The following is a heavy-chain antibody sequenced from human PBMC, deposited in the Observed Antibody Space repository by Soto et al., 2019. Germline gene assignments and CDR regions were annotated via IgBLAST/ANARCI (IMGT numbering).Heavy chain of an antibody. J-gene: IGHJ4*02. V-gene: IGHV1-18*04. CDR2: ISAYNGNT. D-gene: IGHD2-2*01. Sequence: QVQLVQSGAEVKKPGASVKVSCKASGYTFTSYGISWVRQAPGQGLEWMGWISAYNGNTNYAQKLQGRVTMTTDTATSTAYLELRSLRSDDTAVYYCARSCSSTSCPRGILDYWGQGTLVTVSS. CDR1: GYTFTSYG. CDR3: ARSCSSTSCPRGILDY.